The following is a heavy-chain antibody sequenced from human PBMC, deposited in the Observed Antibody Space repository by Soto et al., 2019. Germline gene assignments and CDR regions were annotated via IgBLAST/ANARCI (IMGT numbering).Heavy chain of an antibody. D-gene: IGHD5-18*01. Sequence: GGYPRLSCAASGFSFSDYYMTWIRQAPGQGLEWVSYISSRSGTIFYADSVKGRFTLSRDNSKNSMYLQMNSLRAEDTAVYYCAREVDRALVDSRDYYDYWTQGSLDTVSA. CDR2: ISSRSGTI. J-gene: IGHJ4*01. V-gene: IGHV3-11*01. CDR3: AREVDRALVDSRDYYDY. CDR1: GFSFSDYY.